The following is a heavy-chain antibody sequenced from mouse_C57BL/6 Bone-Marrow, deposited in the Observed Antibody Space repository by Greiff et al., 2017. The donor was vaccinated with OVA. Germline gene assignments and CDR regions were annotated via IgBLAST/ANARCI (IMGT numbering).Heavy chain of an antibody. J-gene: IGHJ1*03. D-gene: IGHD2-3*01. CDR3: ARKPDGYYLHWYFDV. Sequence: QVQLQQPGAELVRPGSSVKLSCKASGYTFTSYWMHWVKQRPIQGLEWIGNIDPSDSETHYNQKFKDKATLTVDKSSSTAYMQLSSLTSEDSAVYYCARKPDGYYLHWYFDVWGTGTTVTVSS. CDR2: IDPSDSET. CDR1: GYTFTSYW. V-gene: IGHV1-52*01.